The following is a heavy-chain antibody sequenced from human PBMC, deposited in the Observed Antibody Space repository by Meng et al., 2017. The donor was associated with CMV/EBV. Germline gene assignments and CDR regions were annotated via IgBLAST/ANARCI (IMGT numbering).Heavy chain of an antibody. V-gene: IGHV3-21*01. CDR2: ISSSSSYI. Sequence: GGSLSLSCAASGFTFSSYSMNWVRQAPGKGLEWVSSISSSSSYIYYADSVKGRFTISRDNAKNSLYLQMNSLRAEDTAVYYCARPNLFGVVDYWGQGTLVTVSS. CDR1: GFTFSSYS. D-gene: IGHD3-3*01. CDR3: ARPNLFGVVDY. J-gene: IGHJ4*02.